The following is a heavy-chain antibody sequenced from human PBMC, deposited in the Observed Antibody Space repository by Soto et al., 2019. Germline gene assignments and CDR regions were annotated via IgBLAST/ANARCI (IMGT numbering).Heavy chain of an antibody. J-gene: IGHJ5*02. Sequence: GGSLRLSCAASGFTFSSYGMHWVRQAPGKGLEWVAVIWYDGSNKYYADSVKGRFTISRDNSKNTLYLQMNSLRAEDTAVYYCARDSDYSNYWFDPWGQGTLVTVSS. CDR3: ARDSDYSNYWFDP. D-gene: IGHD4-4*01. CDR1: GFTFSSYG. V-gene: IGHV3-33*01. CDR2: IWYDGSNK.